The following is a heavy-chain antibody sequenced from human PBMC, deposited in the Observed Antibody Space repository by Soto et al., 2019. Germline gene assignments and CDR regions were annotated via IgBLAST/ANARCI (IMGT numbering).Heavy chain of an antibody. CDR1: GSSFIDYA. V-gene: IGHV1-8*01. CDR3: ARRIPDGKFAS. Sequence: GGSVQVSWESSGSSFIDYAVHLLLQATGQGLEWIGWMNANSGETGYAQKIQGRVTLTRDTSINTVYMELSSLTSGDTAVYFCARRIPDGKFASWGQGTHVTCSS. J-gene: IGHJ4*02. D-gene: IGHD1-1*01. CDR2: MNANSGET.